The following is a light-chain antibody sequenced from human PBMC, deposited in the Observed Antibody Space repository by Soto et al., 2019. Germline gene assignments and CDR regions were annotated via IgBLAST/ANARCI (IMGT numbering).Light chain of an antibody. J-gene: IGKJ4*01. CDR3: HQRSDCPLT. CDR2: DAS. Sequence: EIELTQSPATLSLTPGERATLSCRASQSVGRYLVWYQQKVGQTPRLLIYDASNRATGIPARFSASGSGTDFTLTISSLEPEDFAVYYCHQRSDCPLTFGGGTKVEIK. V-gene: IGKV3-11*01. CDR1: QSVGRY.